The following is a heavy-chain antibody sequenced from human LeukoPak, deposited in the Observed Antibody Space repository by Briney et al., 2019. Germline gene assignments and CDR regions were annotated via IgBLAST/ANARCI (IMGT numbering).Heavy chain of an antibody. D-gene: IGHD3-10*01. Sequence: SGGSLRLSCAASGFTFSNYWMHWVRQAPGKGLVWVSRINGEGSSTSYPDSVKGRFTISRDNAKNTLYLQMDSLRAEDTAVYYCARDPYGSGRYWGQGTRVTVSS. CDR1: GFTFSNYW. CDR3: ARDPYGSGRY. V-gene: IGHV3-74*01. CDR2: INGEGSST. J-gene: IGHJ4*02.